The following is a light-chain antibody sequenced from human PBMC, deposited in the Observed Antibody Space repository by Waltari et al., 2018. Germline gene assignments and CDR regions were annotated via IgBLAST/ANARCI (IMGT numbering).Light chain of an antibody. CDR3: QQYTTYSGT. Sequence: DIQMTQSPSTLSASIGERVTITCRASQSVSRLLAWYQQKPGKAPKVLIFDASSLERGVPSRFSGSGSGTEFTLTISSLQPDDFATYYCQQYTTYSGTFGQGTKVEIK. CDR1: QSVSRL. J-gene: IGKJ1*01. CDR2: DAS. V-gene: IGKV1-5*01.